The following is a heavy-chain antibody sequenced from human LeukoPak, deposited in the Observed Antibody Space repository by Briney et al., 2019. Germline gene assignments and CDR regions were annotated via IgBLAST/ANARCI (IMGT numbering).Heavy chain of an antibody. V-gene: IGHV4-59*01. D-gene: IGHD4-17*01. J-gene: IGHJ4*02. Sequence: SETLSLTCTVSGGSISSYYWSWIRQPPGKGLEWIGYIYYSGSTNYNPSLKSRVTISVDTSKNQFSLKLSSVTAADTAVYYCARYGDLYYFDYWGQGTLATVSS. CDR2: IYYSGST. CDR1: GGSISSYY. CDR3: ARYGDLYYFDY.